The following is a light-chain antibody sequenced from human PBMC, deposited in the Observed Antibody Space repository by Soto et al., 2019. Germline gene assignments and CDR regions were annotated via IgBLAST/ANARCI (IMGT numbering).Light chain of an antibody. CDR2: TAS. V-gene: IGKV3-15*01. Sequence: EIVMTQSPATLSVSPGERATLSCRASQSVSSNLTWYHQKPGQAPRLLIHTASTTATDVPGRFSGSGSVTEFTLTISSLESEDFAVYYCHQYNNWPPGTFGQGTVLEIK. J-gene: IGKJ2*01. CDR1: QSVSSN. CDR3: HQYNNWPPGT.